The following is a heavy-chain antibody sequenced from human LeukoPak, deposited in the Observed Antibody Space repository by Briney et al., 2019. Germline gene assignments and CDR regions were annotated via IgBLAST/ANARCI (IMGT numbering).Heavy chain of an antibody. J-gene: IGHJ4*02. CDR3: ARVRIVATIFFDY. Sequence: GGSLRLSCAATGFTFWSYGMHWVRQAPGKGLEWVANIKQDGSEKYYVDSVKGRFTISRDNAKNSLYLQMNSLRAEDTAVYYCARVRIVATIFFDYWGQGTLVTVSS. CDR2: IKQDGSEK. D-gene: IGHD5-12*01. CDR1: GFTFWSYG. V-gene: IGHV3-7*04.